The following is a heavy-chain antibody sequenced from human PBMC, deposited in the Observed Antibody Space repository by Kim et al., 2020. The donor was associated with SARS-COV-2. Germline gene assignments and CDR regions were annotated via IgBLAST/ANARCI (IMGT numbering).Heavy chain of an antibody. V-gene: IGHV4-59*01. CDR2: GIM. D-gene: IGHD1-1*01. CDR3: ATTPGGRFDH. Sequence: GIMNYAPSLKMRVTLSRDTSKGPLSLTLTSVTAADTAVYFCATTPGGRFDHWGQGTLVTVSS. J-gene: IGHJ4*01.